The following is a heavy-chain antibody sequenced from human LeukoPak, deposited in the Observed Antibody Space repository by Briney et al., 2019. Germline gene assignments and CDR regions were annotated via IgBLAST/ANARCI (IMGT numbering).Heavy chain of an antibody. Sequence: GASVKVSCKASGYTFTGYYMHWVRQAPGQVLEWMGWINPNSGGTNYAQKFQGRVTMTRDTSISTAYMELSRLRSDDTAVYYCARVLYSSGWPSFDYWGQGTLVTVSS. D-gene: IGHD6-19*01. J-gene: IGHJ4*02. CDR1: GYTFTGYY. V-gene: IGHV1-2*02. CDR3: ARVLYSSGWPSFDY. CDR2: INPNSGGT.